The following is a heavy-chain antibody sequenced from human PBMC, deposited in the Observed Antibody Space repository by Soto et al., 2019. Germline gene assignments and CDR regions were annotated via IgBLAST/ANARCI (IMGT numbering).Heavy chain of an antibody. Sequence: SETLPLTCTVSGATISSNNNYWSWISQPPGGGLEWIGFISYSGTTSYSPSLKSRVAISLDTSKNQFSLSLSSVTAADTAVYNRARGRGYSDGPDPWGQRALASGSS. V-gene: IGHV4-30-4*01. D-gene: IGHD5-18*01. CDR3: ARGRGYSDGPDP. CDR1: GATISSNNNY. J-gene: IGHJ5*02. CDR2: ISYSGTT.